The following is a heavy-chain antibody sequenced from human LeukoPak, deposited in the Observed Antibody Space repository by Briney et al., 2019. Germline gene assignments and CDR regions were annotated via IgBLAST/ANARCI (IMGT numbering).Heavy chain of an antibody. V-gene: IGHV4-59*07. CDR2: MYNSGST. CDR3: ARGAGRCGGDCYSSDS. Sequence: SDTLSLTCSVSGDSLRSNFGSWIRQPPGKGLEWIGHMYNSGSTNYNPSLKSRVTISVDTSKNQFSLMLSSVTAADTAVYFCARGAGRCGGDCYSSDSWGQGTLVTVSS. CDR1: GDSLRSNF. D-gene: IGHD2-21*02. J-gene: IGHJ4*02.